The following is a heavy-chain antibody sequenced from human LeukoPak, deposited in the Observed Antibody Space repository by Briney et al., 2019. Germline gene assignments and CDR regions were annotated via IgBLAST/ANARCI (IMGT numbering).Heavy chain of an antibody. J-gene: IGHJ4*02. V-gene: IGHV4-39*01. Sequence: SETLSLTCTVSGGSISSSSYYWGWIRQPPGKGLEWIGSIYYSGSTYYNPSLKSRVTISVDTSKNQFPLKLSSVTAADTAVYYCAVDTAMVANFDYWGQGTLVTVSS. D-gene: IGHD5-18*01. CDR2: IYYSGST. CDR1: GGSISSSSYY. CDR3: AVDTAMVANFDY.